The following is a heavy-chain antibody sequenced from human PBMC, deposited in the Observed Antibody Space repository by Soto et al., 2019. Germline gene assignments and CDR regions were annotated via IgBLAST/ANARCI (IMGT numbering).Heavy chain of an antibody. CDR2: IYHTGNA. J-gene: IGHJ5*02. Sequence: SETLSLTCSVSGDSISNSRFYWAWIRQPPGEGLEWIGSIYHTGNAYYNPSLKSRVTISVDTSKNQFSLKLTSVTAADAALYSCAGDFFDSSDYTKTCSAPGGQGTLVPVSS. CDR3: AGDFFDSSDYTKTCSAP. D-gene: IGHD3-22*01. CDR1: GDSISNSRFY. V-gene: IGHV4-39*01.